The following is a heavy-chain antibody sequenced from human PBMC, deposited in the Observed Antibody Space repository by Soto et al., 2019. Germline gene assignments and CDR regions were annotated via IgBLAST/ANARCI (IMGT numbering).Heavy chain of an antibody. CDR2: IIPVLGTT. CDR1: RDTFNSYS. V-gene: IGHV1-69*13. Sequence: ASVKVSCKASRDTFNSYSITWVRQAPGQGLEWVGGIIPVLGTTKYAQKFQGRVTMTADESTSTAYMELSGLRSEDKAVYYCAAGGRDGYIKWRQGTQVPVSS. CDR3: AAGGRDGYIK. J-gene: IGHJ4*02. D-gene: IGHD5-12*01.